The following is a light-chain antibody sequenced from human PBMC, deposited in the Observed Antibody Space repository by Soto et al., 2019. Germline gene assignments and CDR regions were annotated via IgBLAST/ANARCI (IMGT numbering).Light chain of an antibody. J-gene: IGKJ1*01. CDR3: QQYNNWPPGT. V-gene: IGKV3-15*01. CDR1: QSVSSN. Sequence: EIVMTQSPATLSVSPGERATISCRASQSVSSNLAWYQQKPGQAPRLLIYGASTKATGIPAKFSGSGSGKMFTLTISSLQSEDFAVYYCQQYNNWPPGTFGQGTKVDIK. CDR2: GAS.